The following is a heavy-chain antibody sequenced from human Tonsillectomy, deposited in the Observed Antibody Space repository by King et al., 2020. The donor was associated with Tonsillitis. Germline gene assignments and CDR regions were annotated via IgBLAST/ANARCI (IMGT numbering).Heavy chain of an antibody. J-gene: IGHJ6*02. V-gene: IGHV1-8*01. D-gene: IGHD3-3*01. CDR3: ARAQYYDFWSGYYSYYYGMDV. CDR2: MNPNSGNT. CDR1: GYTFTSYD. Sequence: VQLVESGAEVKKPGASVKVSCKASGYTFTSYDINWVRQATGQGLGWMGWMNPNSGNTGYAQKFQGRVTMTRNTSISTAYMELSSLRSEDTAVYYCARAQYYDFWSGYYSYYYGMDVWGQGATVTVSS.